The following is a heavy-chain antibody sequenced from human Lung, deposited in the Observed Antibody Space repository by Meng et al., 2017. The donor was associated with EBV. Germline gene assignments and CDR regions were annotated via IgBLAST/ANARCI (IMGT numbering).Heavy chain of an antibody. V-gene: IGHV4-31*01. CDR2: IYYSGST. CDR1: GGSISSGGHY. Sequence: GQLQESGPGLVKPSQTLSLTCTVSGGSISSGGHYWSWIRQHPGKSLEWIGYIYYSGSTYYNPSLKSLVSISVDTSNNQFSLKLSSVTAADTAVYYCARAVGTGYFDYWGQGTLVTVSS. CDR3: ARAVGTGYFDY. J-gene: IGHJ4*02. D-gene: IGHD3-10*01.